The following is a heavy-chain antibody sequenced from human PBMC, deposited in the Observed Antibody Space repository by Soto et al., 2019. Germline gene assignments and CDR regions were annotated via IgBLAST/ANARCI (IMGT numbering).Heavy chain of an antibody. CDR2: INPSGDST. J-gene: IGHJ4*02. D-gene: IGHD3-10*01. CDR3: ARDWEFGF. CDR1: GYTFSGYY. V-gene: IGHV1-46*01. Sequence: ASVKVSCKASGYTFSGYYMHWVRQAPGQGLEWMGLINPSGDSTTYAQKFQGRVTMTKDTSTSTLYMELSSLRSEDTAVYFCARDWEFGFWGQGTLVTVSS.